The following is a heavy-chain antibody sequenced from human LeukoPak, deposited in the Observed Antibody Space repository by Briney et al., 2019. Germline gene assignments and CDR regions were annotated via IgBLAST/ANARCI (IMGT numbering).Heavy chain of an antibody. CDR3: TSSQSMMVVVIGYYFDY. J-gene: IGHJ4*02. D-gene: IGHD3-22*01. Sequence: GGSLRLSCAASGFIFSNAWMSWVRQAPGKGLECVGRITRKTDGGTTDYAAPVKGRFTISRDDSKSIAYLQMNSLKTEDTAVYYCTSSQSMMVVVIGYYFDYWGQGTLVTVSS. V-gene: IGHV3-15*01. CDR1: GFIFSNAW. CDR2: ITRKTDGGTT.